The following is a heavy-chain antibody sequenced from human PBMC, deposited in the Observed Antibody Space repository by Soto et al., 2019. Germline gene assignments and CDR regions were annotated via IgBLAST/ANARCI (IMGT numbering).Heavy chain of an antibody. CDR2: IYFTGNT. D-gene: IGHD6-25*01. V-gene: IGHV4-39*01. CDR3: AGQTFTIAAASYGRSNWFDP. Sequence: SETLSLTCTVSGGSITSSSHFWGWVRQPPGKGLEWIGTIYFTGNTYYTPSLKSRLTMSIDTSKNESSLRLNSVTAADTAVYYCAGQTFTIAAASYGRSNWFDPWGPVTLVTVSS. J-gene: IGHJ5*02. CDR1: GGSITSSSHF.